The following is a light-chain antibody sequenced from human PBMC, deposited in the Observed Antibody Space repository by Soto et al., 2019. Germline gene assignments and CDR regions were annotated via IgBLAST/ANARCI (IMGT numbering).Light chain of an antibody. J-gene: IGKJ2*01. CDR3: QKYDSVPYT. Sequence: DIQMTQSPSSLSASVGDRVTITCRASQDIGKYLAWYQQKPGKVPKLLIYAASTLQSGVPSRFSGSGSGTDFTLTISSLQPEDVATYYCQKYDSVPYTFGQGTKLEIK. CDR1: QDIGKY. V-gene: IGKV1-27*01. CDR2: AAS.